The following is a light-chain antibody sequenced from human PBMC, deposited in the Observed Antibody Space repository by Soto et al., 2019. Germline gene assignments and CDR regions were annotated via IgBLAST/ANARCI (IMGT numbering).Light chain of an antibody. Sequence: DILVTQSPSTLSVSPGERATLSCRASQSISTHLTWYQQKPGQAPSLLIYDASSLQTGVPARFSGSGSGTDFTLTISSLQPEDVAAYYCQQYDNWPLTFGQGTKVDIK. CDR1: QSISTH. CDR3: QQYDNWPLT. J-gene: IGKJ1*01. V-gene: IGKV3-15*01. CDR2: DAS.